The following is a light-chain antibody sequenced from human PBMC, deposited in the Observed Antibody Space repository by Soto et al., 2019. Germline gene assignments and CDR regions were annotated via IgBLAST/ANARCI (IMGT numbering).Light chain of an antibody. J-gene: IGKJ2*03. Sequence: DIQMTQSPSTLSASVGNRVTITCRASQSLSTWLAWYQQEPGKAPKLLIYDASSLESGVPTRFRDSGSGTEFTLTISGLQPDDFATYYCQKYKSFPYSFGQGTKVDIK. V-gene: IGKV1-5*01. CDR2: DAS. CDR1: QSLSTW. CDR3: QKYKSFPYS.